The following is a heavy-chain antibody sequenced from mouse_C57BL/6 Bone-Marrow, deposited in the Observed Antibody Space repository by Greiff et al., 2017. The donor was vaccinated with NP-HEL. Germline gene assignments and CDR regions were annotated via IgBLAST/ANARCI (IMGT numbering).Heavy chain of an antibody. Sequence: EVKLVESGRGLVKPGGSLKLSCAASGFTFSSYAMSWVRQTPEKRLEWVATISDGGGYTYYPDNVKGRFTISRDNAKNNLYLQMSHLKSEDTAMYYCARDPVYDYDDYYYAMDYWGQGTSVTVSS. V-gene: IGHV5-4*01. J-gene: IGHJ4*01. D-gene: IGHD2-4*01. CDR2: ISDGGGYT. CDR3: ARDPVYDYDDYYYAMDY. CDR1: GFTFSSYA.